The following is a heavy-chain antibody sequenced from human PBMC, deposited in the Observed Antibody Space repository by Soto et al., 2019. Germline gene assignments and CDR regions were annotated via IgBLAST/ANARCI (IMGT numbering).Heavy chain of an antibody. CDR3: AGRRWLQGPYGMDV. Sequence: QVQLVQSGAEVKKPGASVKVSCKASGYTFTSYYMHWVRQAPGQGLEWVGIINPSGGSTSYAQKFQGRVTMTRDTSTSTVYMELSSLRYEDTAVYYCAGRRWLQGPYGMDVWGQGTTVTVSS. J-gene: IGHJ6*02. CDR2: INPSGGST. D-gene: IGHD5-12*01. CDR1: GYTFTSYY. V-gene: IGHV1-46*01.